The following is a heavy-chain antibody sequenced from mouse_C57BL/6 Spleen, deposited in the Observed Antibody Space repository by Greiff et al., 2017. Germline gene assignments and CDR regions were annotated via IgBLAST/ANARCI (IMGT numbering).Heavy chain of an antibody. V-gene: IGHV1-55*01. D-gene: IGHD1-1*01. J-gene: IGHJ1*03. Sequence: VQLQQPGAELVKPGASVKMSCKASGYTFTSYWITWVKQRPGQGLEWIGDIYPGSGSTNYNEKFKSKATLTVDTSSSTAYMQLSSLTSEDAAVYYCARWRYYGSSPYWYFDVWGTGTTVTVSS. CDR3: ARWRYYGSSPYWYFDV. CDR1: GYTFTSYW. CDR2: IYPGSGST.